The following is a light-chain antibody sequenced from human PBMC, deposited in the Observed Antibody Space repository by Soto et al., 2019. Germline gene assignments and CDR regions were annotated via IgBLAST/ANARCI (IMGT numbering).Light chain of an antibody. J-gene: IGKJ3*01. CDR2: DAS. CDR3: QQRSDWPT. Sequence: EIVLTQSPATLSLSPGETATLSCRASQSVSSYLAWYQQKPGQAPRLLIYDASSRATGIPARFSGSGSGTAFTLTTSSLEPEDFAVYYCQQRSDWPTFGPGTKVDIK. CDR1: QSVSSY. V-gene: IGKV3-11*01.